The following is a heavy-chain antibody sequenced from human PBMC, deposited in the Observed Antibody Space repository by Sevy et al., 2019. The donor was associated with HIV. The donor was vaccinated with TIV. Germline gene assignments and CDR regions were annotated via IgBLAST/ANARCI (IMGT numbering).Heavy chain of an antibody. CDR3: AGQMTTVTGGAFDI. Sequence: GGSLRLSCAASGFTFSSYAMHWVRQAPGKGLEWVAVISYAGSNKYYADSVKGRFTISRDNSKNTLYLQMNSLRAEDSAVYYCAGQMTTVTGGAFDIWGQGTMVTVSS. CDR2: ISYAGSNK. V-gene: IGHV3-30-3*01. D-gene: IGHD4-17*01. CDR1: GFTFSSYA. J-gene: IGHJ3*02.